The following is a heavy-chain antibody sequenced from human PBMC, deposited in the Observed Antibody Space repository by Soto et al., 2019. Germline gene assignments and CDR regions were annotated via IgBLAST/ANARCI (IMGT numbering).Heavy chain of an antibody. J-gene: IGHJ6*02. D-gene: IGHD3-3*01. CDR2: IKSKTDGGTT. Sequence: EVQLVESGGGLVKPGGSLRLSCAASGFTFSNAWMNWVRQAPGKGLEWVGRIKSKTDGGTTDYAAPVKGRFTISRDDSKNTLYLQMNSRKTEDTAVYYCTTLPWSGDAPYYYYVMDVWGQGTTVTVSS. CDR3: TTLPWSGDAPYYYYVMDV. V-gene: IGHV3-15*07. CDR1: GFTFSNAW.